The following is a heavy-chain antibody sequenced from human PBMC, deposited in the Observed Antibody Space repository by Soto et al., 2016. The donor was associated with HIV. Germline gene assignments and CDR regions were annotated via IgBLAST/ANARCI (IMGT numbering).Heavy chain of an antibody. CDR2: IVPLLGKA. J-gene: IGHJ4*02. CDR3: ARGYYYGSGTYSPFDY. Sequence: QVQLVQSGAEVKKPGSSVKVSCKASGGTFSSYAFSWVRQAPGLGPEWMGGIVPLLGKADYAQEFQGRVTITADKSTSTANMELSSLRSEDTAVYYCARGYYYGSGTYSPFDYWGQGTLVTVSS. CDR1: GGTFSSYA. D-gene: IGHD3-10*01. V-gene: IGHV1-69*10.